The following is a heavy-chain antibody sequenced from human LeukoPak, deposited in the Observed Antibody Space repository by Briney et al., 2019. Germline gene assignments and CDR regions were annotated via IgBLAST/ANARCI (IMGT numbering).Heavy chain of an antibody. Sequence: SETLSLTCTVSGGSIDNYYWTWIRQPPGKGLEWIGFVYYGGATKYNPSLMSRVTISVDTSKNQFSLKVKSVTAADTAVYYCARDVDPHCWGQGILVTVSS. CDR3: ARDVDPHC. V-gene: IGHV4-59*01. CDR2: VYYGGAT. J-gene: IGHJ4*02. D-gene: IGHD5-12*01. CDR1: GGSIDNYY.